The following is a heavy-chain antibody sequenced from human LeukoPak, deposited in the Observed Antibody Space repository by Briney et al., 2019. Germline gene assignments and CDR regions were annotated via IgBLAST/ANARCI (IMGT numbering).Heavy chain of an antibody. CDR2: ISGSGGST. CDR1: GFTFDDYA. J-gene: IGHJ4*02. V-gene: IGHV3-23*01. D-gene: IGHD3-22*01. CDR3: AKVSFRYYYDSSGYSHDY. Sequence: GRSLRLSCAASGFTFDDYAMHWVRQAPGKGLEWVSGISGSGGSTYYADSVKGRFTISRDNSKNTLYLQMNSLRAEDTAVYYCAKVSFRYYYDSSGYSHDYWGQGTLVTVSS.